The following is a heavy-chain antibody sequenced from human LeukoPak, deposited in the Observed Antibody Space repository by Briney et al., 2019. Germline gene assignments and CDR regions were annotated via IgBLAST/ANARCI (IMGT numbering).Heavy chain of an antibody. Sequence: QSGGSLRLSCAGSGFTLSSYWMSWVRQAPGKGLEWVANMKPDGSEQYYVDSVKGRLTISRDNAKNSLYLQMNSLRGEDTAVYYCARSGAGSDYWGQGTLVTVSS. D-gene: IGHD1-14*01. J-gene: IGHJ4*02. CDR3: ARSGAGSDY. CDR2: MKPDGSEQ. CDR1: GFTLSSYW. V-gene: IGHV3-7*01.